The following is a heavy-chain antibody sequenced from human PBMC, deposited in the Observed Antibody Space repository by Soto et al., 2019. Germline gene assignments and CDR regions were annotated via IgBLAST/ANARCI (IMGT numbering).Heavy chain of an antibody. CDR1: GGSFSGYY. J-gene: IGHJ5*02. V-gene: IGHV4-34*01. D-gene: IGHD6-19*01. Sequence: PSETLSLTCAVYGGSFSGYYWSWIRQPPGKGLEWIGEINHSGSTNYNPSLKSRVTISVDTSKNQFSLKLSSVTAADTAVYYCARGRMSIAVAGTGWFDPWGQGTLVTVSS. CDR2: INHSGST. CDR3: ARGRMSIAVAGTGWFDP.